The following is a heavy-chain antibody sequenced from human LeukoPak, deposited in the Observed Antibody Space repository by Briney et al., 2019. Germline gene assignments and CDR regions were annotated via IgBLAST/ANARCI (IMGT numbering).Heavy chain of an antibody. V-gene: IGHV3-7*01. CDR2: IKQDGSEK. J-gene: IGHJ3*02. CDR1: GFTFSSYS. D-gene: IGHD1-1*01. CDR3: ARSPPLWNGDAFDI. Sequence: GGSLRLSCAASGFTFSSYSMNWVRQAPGKGLEWVANIKQDGSEKYYVDSVKGRFTISRDNAKNSLYLQMNSLRVEDTAVYYCARSPPLWNGDAFDIWGQGTMVTVSS.